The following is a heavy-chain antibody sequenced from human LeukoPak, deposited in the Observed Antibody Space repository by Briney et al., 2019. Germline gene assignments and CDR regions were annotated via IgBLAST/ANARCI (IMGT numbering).Heavy chain of an antibody. J-gene: IGHJ4*02. CDR3: ARFRNYYDSSGYYLYYFDY. Sequence: SETLSLTCTVSGGSISSSSYYWGWIRQPPGKGLEWIGSIYYSGSTYYNPSLKSRVTISVDTSKNQFSLKLSSVTAADTAVYYCARFRNYYDSSGYYLYYFDYWGQGTLVTVSS. D-gene: IGHD3-22*01. V-gene: IGHV4-39*07. CDR1: GGSISSSSYY. CDR2: IYYSGST.